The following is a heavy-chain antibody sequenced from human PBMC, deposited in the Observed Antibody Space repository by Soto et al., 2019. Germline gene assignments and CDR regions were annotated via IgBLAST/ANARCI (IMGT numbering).Heavy chain of an antibody. CDR3: AKDRRRSYYYYYGMDV. V-gene: IGHV3-30*18. CDR1: GFTFNSYG. Sequence: GGSLRLSCAASGFTFNSYGMHWVRQAPGKGLEWVAVISYDGSNKYYAGSVKGRFTISRDNSKNTLYLQMNSLRAEDTAVYYCAKDRRRSYYYYYGMDVWGQGTTVTVSS. J-gene: IGHJ6*02. D-gene: IGHD1-26*01. CDR2: ISYDGSNK.